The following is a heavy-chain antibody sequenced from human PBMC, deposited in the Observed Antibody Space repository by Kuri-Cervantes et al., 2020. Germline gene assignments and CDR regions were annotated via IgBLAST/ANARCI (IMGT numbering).Heavy chain of an antibody. V-gene: IGHV3-15*01. D-gene: IGHD3-22*01. CDR3: TTTYYYDSSGYYYDWYFDL. CDR1: GFTFSNAW. Sequence: GESLKISCAASGFTFSNAWMSWVRQAPGKGLEWVGRIKSKTDGGTTDYAAPVKGRFTISRDDSKNTRYLQMNSLKTEDTAVYYCTTTYYYDSSGYYYDWYFDLWGRGTLVTVSS. J-gene: IGHJ2*01. CDR2: IKSKTDGGTT.